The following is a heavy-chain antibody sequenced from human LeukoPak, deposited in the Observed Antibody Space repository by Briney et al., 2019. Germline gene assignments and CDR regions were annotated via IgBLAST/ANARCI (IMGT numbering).Heavy chain of an antibody. V-gene: IGHV1-46*01. CDR1: GYTFTSDF. CDR2: LNPSDGST. J-gene: IGHJ4*02. D-gene: IGHD1-7*01. CDR3: ARDLGSGQPGTIPGGLDY. Sequence: ASVTVSFTASGYTFTSDFIHWVRHGPGQGLEWVGVLNPSDGSTTYAQKFQGRVTMTRDTSTSTVYMDLNSLRSEDTAVFYCARDLGSGQPGTIPGGLDYWGQGTLVTVSA.